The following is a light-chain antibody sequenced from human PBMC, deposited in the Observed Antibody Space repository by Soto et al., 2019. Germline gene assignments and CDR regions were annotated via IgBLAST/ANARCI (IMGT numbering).Light chain of an antibody. CDR1: SSDVGDYNY. J-gene: IGLJ1*01. CDR3: SSYTSTSTYV. CDR2: EVN. V-gene: IGLV2-14*01. Sequence: QSVLTQPASVSGSPGQSITISCTGASSDVGDYNYVSWYQHHPGKAPKLLIYEVNNRPSGVSDRFSGSKSGNVASLTISWLQAEYEADYYCSSYTSTSTYVFGTGPKSTGL.